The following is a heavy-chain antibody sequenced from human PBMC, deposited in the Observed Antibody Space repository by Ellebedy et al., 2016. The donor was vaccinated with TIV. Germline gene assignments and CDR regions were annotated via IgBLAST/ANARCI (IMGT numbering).Heavy chain of an antibody. D-gene: IGHD1-1*01. CDR1: GFPFSSYS. Sequence: GESLKISCAASGFPFSSYSMNWVRQAPGKGLEWLSYISRDGGATYYADSVKGRFTISRDNSKNTLFLQMNSLTAGDTAVYYCTKRADNWGFFDYWGQGTLVTVSS. CDR3: TKRADNWGFFDY. J-gene: IGHJ4*02. CDR2: ISRDGGAT. V-gene: IGHV3-48*01.